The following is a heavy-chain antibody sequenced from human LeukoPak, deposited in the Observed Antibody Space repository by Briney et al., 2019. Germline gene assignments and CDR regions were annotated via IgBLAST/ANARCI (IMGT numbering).Heavy chain of an antibody. J-gene: IGHJ4*02. CDR2: ISGSGGST. V-gene: IGHV3-23*01. D-gene: IGHD5-12*01. CDR1: GFTFSSYA. CDR3: ANTFSSGYPFDY. Sequence: GGSLRLSCAASGFTFSSYAMSWVRQAPGKGLEWVSAISGSGGSTYYADSVKGRFTISRDNSKNTLYLQMNSPRAEDTAVYYCANTFSSGYPFDYWGQGTLVTVSS.